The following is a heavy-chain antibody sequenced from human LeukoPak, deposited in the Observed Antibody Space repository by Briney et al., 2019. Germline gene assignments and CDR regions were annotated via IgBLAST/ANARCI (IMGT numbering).Heavy chain of an antibody. Sequence: SETLSLTYGVSGGSISTYYWSWIRQPPGKGLEWIGYIHYSGNTNSNPSLKSRVTISVDTSKNQFSLKLTSVTAADTAVYYCARADTWPYYFDYWGQGTLVTVSS. CDR3: ARADTWPYYFDY. J-gene: IGHJ4*02. V-gene: IGHV4-59*01. CDR2: IHYSGNT. D-gene: IGHD3-16*01. CDR1: GGSISTYY.